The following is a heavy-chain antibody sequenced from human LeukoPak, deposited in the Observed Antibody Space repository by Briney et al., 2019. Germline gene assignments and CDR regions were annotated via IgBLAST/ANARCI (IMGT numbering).Heavy chain of an antibody. CDR3: ASGSGSYRTPYYYMDV. Sequence: PGGSLRLSCAASGLTVSSNYMSWVSQAPGKGLEWVSVIYSGGSTYYADSVKGRFTISRDNSKNTLYLQMNSLRAEDTAVYYCASGSGSYRTPYYYMDVWGTGTTVTVSS. V-gene: IGHV3-53*01. CDR1: GLTVSSNY. J-gene: IGHJ6*03. CDR2: IYSGGST. D-gene: IGHD3-10*01.